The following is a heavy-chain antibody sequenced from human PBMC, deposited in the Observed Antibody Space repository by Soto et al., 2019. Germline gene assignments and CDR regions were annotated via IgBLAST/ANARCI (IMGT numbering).Heavy chain of an antibody. V-gene: IGHV3-23*01. Sequence: EVQLLESGGGFVQPGGSLRVSCVVSGFTFSSYAMSWVRQAPGKGLEWVSAISGSGGSTYYVDSVKGRFTISRDNSKYPLYLQMNSLRVEDTSFYYCVKGYNSGWSFFEYWGQGTLVTVSS. CDR2: ISGSGGST. CDR1: GFTFSSYA. J-gene: IGHJ4*02. D-gene: IGHD6-19*01. CDR3: VKGYNSGWSFFEY.